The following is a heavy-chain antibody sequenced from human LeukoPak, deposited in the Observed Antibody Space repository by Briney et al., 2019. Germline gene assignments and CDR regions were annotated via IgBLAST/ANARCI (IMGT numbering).Heavy chain of an antibody. CDR1: GGSIGSYY. V-gene: IGHV4-59*08. J-gene: IGHJ6*03. D-gene: IGHD3-16*02. Sequence: PSETLSLTCTVSGGSIGSYYWSWIRQSPGVGLEWIWYIHVTGSTRYNPYLQSRLTISSDTSRNQFSLKMSSVTAADTAVYYCARHIGGGIEDMDVWGKGAKVTVSS. CDR3: ARHIGGGIEDMDV. CDR2: IHVTGST.